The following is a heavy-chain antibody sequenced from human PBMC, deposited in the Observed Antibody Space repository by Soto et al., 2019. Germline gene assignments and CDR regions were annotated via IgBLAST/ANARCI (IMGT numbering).Heavy chain of an antibody. D-gene: IGHD1-26*01. CDR1: GLTFSSYG. V-gene: IGHV3-30*18. J-gene: IGHJ6*02. CDR3: AKEVSGSYSYYGMDV. CDR2: ISYDGSNK. Sequence: PGGSLRLSCAASGLTFSSYGMHWVRQAPGKGLEWVAVISYDGSNKHYADSVKGRFTISRDNSKNTLYLQMNSLRAEDTAVYYCAKEVSGSYSYYGMDVWGQGTTVTVSS.